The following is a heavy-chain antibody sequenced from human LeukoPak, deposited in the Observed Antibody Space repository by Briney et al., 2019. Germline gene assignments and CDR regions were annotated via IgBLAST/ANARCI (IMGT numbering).Heavy chain of an antibody. CDR3: ARQSSSWYVAYYYYYMDV. Sequence: KASETLSLTCTVSGYSISSGYYWGWIRQPPGKGLEWIGSIYYSGSTYYNPSLKSRVTISVDTSKNQFSLKLSSVTAADTAVYYCARQSSSWYVAYYYYYMDVWGKGTTVTISS. J-gene: IGHJ6*03. CDR2: IYYSGST. V-gene: IGHV4-38-2*02. D-gene: IGHD6-13*01. CDR1: GYSISSGYY.